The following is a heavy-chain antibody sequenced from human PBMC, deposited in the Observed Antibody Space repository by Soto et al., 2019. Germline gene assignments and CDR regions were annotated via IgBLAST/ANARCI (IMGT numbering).Heavy chain of an antibody. D-gene: IGHD3-3*01. Sequence: ASVKVSCKASGGTFSSYAISWVRQAPGQGLEWMGWMNPNSGNTGYAQKFQGRVTMTRNTSISTAYMELSSLRSEDTAVYYCARGVVLRFLEWSKVGYNYYYYGMDVWGQGTTVTVSS. CDR2: MNPNSGNT. CDR3: ARGVVLRFLEWSKVGYNYYYYGMDV. CDR1: GGTFSSYA. V-gene: IGHV1-8*02. J-gene: IGHJ6*02.